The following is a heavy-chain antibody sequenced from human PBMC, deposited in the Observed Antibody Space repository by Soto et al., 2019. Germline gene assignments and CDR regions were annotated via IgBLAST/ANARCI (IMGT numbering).Heavy chain of an antibody. CDR1: GFIFSSYS. Sequence: PGGSLRLSCAASGFIFSSYSMNWVRQAPGKGLEWVSYINSNSGTVYYVDSVKGRFTISRDNAKNSLHLQMNSLRAEDTAVYYCAREFQSLSGTWREYFQPWGQGTLVTVSS. CDR2: INSNSGTV. D-gene: IGHD6-25*01. CDR3: AREFQSLSGTWREYFQP. J-gene: IGHJ1*01. V-gene: IGHV3-48*01.